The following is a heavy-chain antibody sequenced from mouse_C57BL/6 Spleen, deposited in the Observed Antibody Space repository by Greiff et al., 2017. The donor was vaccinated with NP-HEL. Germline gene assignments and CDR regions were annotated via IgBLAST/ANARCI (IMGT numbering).Heavy chain of an antibody. V-gene: IGHV14-2*01. D-gene: IGHD1-1*01. CDR3: ALLITTVVATPDY. Sequence: EVKLMESGAELVKPGASVKLSCTASGFNIKDYYMHWVKQRTEQGLEWIGRIDPEDGETKYVPKFQGKATITADTSSNTAYLRLRSLTSEDTAVYYCALLITTVVATPDYWGQGTTLTVSS. CDR2: IDPEDGET. CDR1: GFNIKDYY. J-gene: IGHJ2*01.